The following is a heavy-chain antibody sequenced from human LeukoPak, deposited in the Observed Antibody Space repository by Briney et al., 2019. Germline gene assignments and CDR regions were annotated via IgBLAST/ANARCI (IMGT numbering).Heavy chain of an antibody. V-gene: IGHV3-30*18. J-gene: IGHJ4*02. CDR2: ISYDGSNK. CDR1: GFTFSSYG. Sequence: GGSLRLSCAASGFTFSSYGMHWVRQAPGKGLEWVAVISYDGSNKYYADPVKGRFTISRDNSKNTLYLQMNSLRAEDTAVYYCAKEEDYGDYTDYWGQGTLVTVSS. CDR3: AKEEDYGDYTDY. D-gene: IGHD4-17*01.